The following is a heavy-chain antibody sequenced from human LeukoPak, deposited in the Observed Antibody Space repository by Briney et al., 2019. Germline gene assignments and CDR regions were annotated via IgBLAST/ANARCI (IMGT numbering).Heavy chain of an antibody. D-gene: IGHD3-10*01. CDR1: GFTFSGSA. Sequence: GGSLRLSCAASGFTFSGSAMNWVRQAPGKGLEWVSYISSSGSTIYYADSVKGRFTISRDNAKNSLYLQMNSLRAEDTAVYYCARNNNYYGDPGWFDPWGQGTLVTVSS. CDR2: ISSSGSTI. CDR3: ARNNNYYGDPGWFDP. J-gene: IGHJ5*02. V-gene: IGHV3-48*03.